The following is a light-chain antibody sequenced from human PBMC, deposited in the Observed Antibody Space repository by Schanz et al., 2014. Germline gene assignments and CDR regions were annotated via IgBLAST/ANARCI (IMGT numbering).Light chain of an antibody. V-gene: IGLV2-18*02. CDR3: CSLSADSTWV. CDR1: SGDVGSYNR. J-gene: IGLJ3*02. Sequence: QSALTQPPSVSGSPGQSVTISCTGTSGDVGSYNRVSWYQQPPGTAPKLMIYEVNNRPSGVPDRFSGSKSGNTASLTISGLQADDEADYHCCSLSADSTWVFGGGTKLTVL. CDR2: EVN.